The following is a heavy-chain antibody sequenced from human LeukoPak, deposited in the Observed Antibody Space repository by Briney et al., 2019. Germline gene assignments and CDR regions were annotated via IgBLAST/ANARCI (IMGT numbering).Heavy chain of an antibody. CDR3: AREGLGYCSSTSCQGYYYMDV. CDR2: ISAYNGNT. J-gene: IGHJ6*03. V-gene: IGHV1-18*01. Sequence: ASVKVSCKASGGTFSSYGISWVRQAPGQGLEWMGWISAYNGNTNYAQKLQGRVTMTTDTSTSTAYMELRSLRSDDTAVYYCAREGLGYCSSTSCQGYYYMDVWGKGTTVTVSS. CDR1: GGTFSSYG. D-gene: IGHD2-2*01.